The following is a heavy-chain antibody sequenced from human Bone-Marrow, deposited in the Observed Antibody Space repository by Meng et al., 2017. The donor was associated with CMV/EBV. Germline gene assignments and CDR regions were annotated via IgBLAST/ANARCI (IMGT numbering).Heavy chain of an antibody. CDR1: GYAISSGYY. CDR2: ICHSGST. Sequence: CTVSGYAISSGYYWCWIRQPPGKGVEWIGSICHSGSTYYNPSFKSRVTISVDTSRNNFSLKLSSVTAADTAVYYCARDYVVTAANDCGKDVWGQGTTVTVSS. D-gene: IGHD2-2*01. J-gene: IGHJ6*02. CDR3: ARDYVVTAANDCGKDV. V-gene: IGHV4-38-2*02.